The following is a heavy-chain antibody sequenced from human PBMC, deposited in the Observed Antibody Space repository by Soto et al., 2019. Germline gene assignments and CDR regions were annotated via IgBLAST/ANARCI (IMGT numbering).Heavy chain of an antibody. CDR2: ISGSGGST. CDR3: AKDFWSGYYYFDY. CDR1: GFTFSSYA. Sequence: GGSLRLSCAASGFTFSSYAMSWVRQAPGKGLEWVSAISGSGGSTYYADSVKGRFTISRDNSKNTLYLQMNSLRAEDTAVYYRAKDFWSGYYYFDYWGQGTLVTVSS. V-gene: IGHV3-23*01. D-gene: IGHD3-3*01. J-gene: IGHJ4*02.